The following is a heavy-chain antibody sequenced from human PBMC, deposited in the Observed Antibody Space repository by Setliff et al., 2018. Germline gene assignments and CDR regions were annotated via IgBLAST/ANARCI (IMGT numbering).Heavy chain of an antibody. CDR3: ARVRKNDDSNNWYGASYYSYHYAMDV. V-gene: IGHV1-18*01. CDR2: ISAYNGNT. D-gene: IGHD6-13*01. CDR1: GYTFTSYG. J-gene: IGHJ6*02. Sequence: RASVKVSCKASGYTFTSYGISWVRQAPGQGLEWMGWISAYNGNTNYAQKLQGRVTMTTDTSTSTAYMELRSLRSDDTAVYYCARVRKNDDSNNWYGASYYSYHYAMDVWGLGTTVTVSS.